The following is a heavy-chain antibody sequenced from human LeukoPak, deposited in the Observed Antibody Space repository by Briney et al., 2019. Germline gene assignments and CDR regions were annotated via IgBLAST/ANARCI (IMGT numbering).Heavy chain of an antibody. J-gene: IGHJ5*02. Sequence: ASVKVSCKASGGTFSSYAISWVRQAPGQGLEWMGRIIPILGIANYAQKFQGRVTITADKSTSTAYMELSSLRSEDTAVYYCAAEHENVDYRSTWFDPWGQGTLVTVSS. CDR3: AAEHENVDYRSTWFDP. D-gene: IGHD4/OR15-4a*01. CDR1: GGTFSSYA. V-gene: IGHV1-69*04. CDR2: IIPILGIA.